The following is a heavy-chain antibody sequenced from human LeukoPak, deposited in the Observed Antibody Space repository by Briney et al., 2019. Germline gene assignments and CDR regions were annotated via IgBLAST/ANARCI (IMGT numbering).Heavy chain of an antibody. V-gene: IGHV4-59*11. CDR2: ICYTGAT. CDR3: ARIYLVYYGSESYKYYFDY. CDR1: GCSLSVHY. Sequence: SETLTLTCTVSGCSLSVHYWSWIRQTPGKGLEWIGHICYTGATTYNPSHKSPVSISVDTSKNQFSLRLTSVTAADTAVYFCARIYLVYYGSESYKYYFDYWGQGMLVTVSS. J-gene: IGHJ4*02. D-gene: IGHD3-10*01.